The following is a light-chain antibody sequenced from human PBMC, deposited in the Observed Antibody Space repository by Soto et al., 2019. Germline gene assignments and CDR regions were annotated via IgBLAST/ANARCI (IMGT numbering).Light chain of an antibody. V-gene: IGKV3-20*01. CDR2: AAS. J-gene: IGKJ5*01. Sequence: EIVLTQSPGTLSLSPGERATLSCRASQSVSSSYLAWYQQKPGQAPRLLIYAASSRATGIPDRFSGSGSGTDFTLTISKLEPEDFAVYYCQHFGPTLGFTFGQGTRLEIK. CDR3: QHFGPTLGFT. CDR1: QSVSSSY.